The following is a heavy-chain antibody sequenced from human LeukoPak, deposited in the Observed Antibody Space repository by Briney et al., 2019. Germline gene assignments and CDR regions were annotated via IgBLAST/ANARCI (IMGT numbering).Heavy chain of an antibody. D-gene: IGHD3-3*01. V-gene: IGHV4-59*01. J-gene: IGHJ4*02. CDR3: ARAEGYDFWSGYKSPPVYFDY. CDR2: IYYSGST. Sequence: PSETLSLTCTVSGGSISSYYWSWIRQPPGKGLEWIGYIYYSGSTNYNPSLKSRATISVDTSKNQFSLKLSSVTAADTAVYYCARAEGYDFWSGYKSPPVYFDYWGQGTLVTVSS. CDR1: GGSISSYY.